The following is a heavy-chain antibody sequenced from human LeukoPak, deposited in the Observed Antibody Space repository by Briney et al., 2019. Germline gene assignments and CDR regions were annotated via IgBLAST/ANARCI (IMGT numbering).Heavy chain of an antibody. Sequence: GGSLRLSCAASGFTVSSNYMSWVRQAPGKGLEWVSVIYSGGSTYYAASVKGRFTTSRHNSKNSLYLQMNSLRAEDTAVYYCARPLAAFDIWGQGAMVTVSS. CDR3: ARPLAAFDI. CDR2: IYSGGST. J-gene: IGHJ3*02. V-gene: IGHV3-66*04. CDR1: GFTVSSNY. D-gene: IGHD3-3*02.